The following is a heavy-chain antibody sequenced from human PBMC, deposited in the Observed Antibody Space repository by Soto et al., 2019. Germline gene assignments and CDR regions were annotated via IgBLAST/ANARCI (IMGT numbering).Heavy chain of an antibody. CDR2: IYYSGST. CDR1: GGSVSSGSYY. CDR3: ARTDFWDLLLDY. D-gene: IGHD3-3*01. V-gene: IGHV4-61*01. J-gene: IGHJ4*02. Sequence: SETLSLTCTVSGGSVSSGSYYWGWIRQPLGKGLEWIGYIYYSGSTNYNPSLKSRVTISVDTSKNQFSLKLSSVTAADTAVYYCARTDFWDLLLDYWGQGTLVTVSS.